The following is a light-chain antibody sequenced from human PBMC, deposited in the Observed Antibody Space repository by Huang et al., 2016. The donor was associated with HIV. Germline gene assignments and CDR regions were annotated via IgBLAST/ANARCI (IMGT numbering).Light chain of an antibody. CDR3: QKYNSAPWT. Sequence: DIQMTQSPSSLSASVGDRVTITCRASQGISNYLAWYQKKPGKVPKLLIYAASTLPSGVPSRFNGSGSGTDFSLAISSLQPEDVASYYCQKYNSAPWTFGQGTKVEIK. J-gene: IGKJ1*01. CDR2: AAS. CDR1: QGISNY. V-gene: IGKV1-27*01.